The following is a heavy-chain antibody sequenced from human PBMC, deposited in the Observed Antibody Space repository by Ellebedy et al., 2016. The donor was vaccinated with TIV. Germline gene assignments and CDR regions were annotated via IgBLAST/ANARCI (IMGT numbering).Heavy chain of an antibody. Sequence: GESLKISCAASGFTFSNFGMHWVRQAPGKGLEWVSVIYSGGSTYYADSVKGRFTISRDNSKNTLYLQMNSLRAEDTAVYYCARDMSYGDYDYWGQGTLVTVSS. CDR1: GFTFSNFG. J-gene: IGHJ4*02. D-gene: IGHD4-17*01. V-gene: IGHV3-53*01. CDR2: IYSGGST. CDR3: ARDMSYGDYDY.